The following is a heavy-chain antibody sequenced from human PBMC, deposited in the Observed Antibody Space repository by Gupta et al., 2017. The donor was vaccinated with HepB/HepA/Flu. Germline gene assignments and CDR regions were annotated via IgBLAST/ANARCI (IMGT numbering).Heavy chain of an antibody. CDR2: TYYRSKWYN. CDR1: RHRVSSTGPA. V-gene: IGHV6-1*01. CDR3: ARAGYCGGDCGWFDP. Sequence: QVQLQQSGPGLVKLPQTLSVTCAISRHRVSSTGPAWNWIRQSPSRGLEWLGRTYYRSKWYNDYAVSVKSRITINPDTSKNQFSLQLNSVTPEDTAVYYCARAGYCGGDCGWFDPWGQGTLVTVSS. J-gene: IGHJ5*02. D-gene: IGHD2-21*02.